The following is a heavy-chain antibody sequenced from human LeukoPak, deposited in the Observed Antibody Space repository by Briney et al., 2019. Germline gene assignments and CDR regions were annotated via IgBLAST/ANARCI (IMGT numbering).Heavy chain of an antibody. Sequence: ASVKVSCKASGGTFSSYAISRVRQAPGQGLEWMGGIIPIFGTANYAQKFQGRVTITADESTSTAYMELSSLRSEDTAVYYCATRVGATTAFDYWGQGTLVTVSS. D-gene: IGHD1-26*01. CDR1: GGTFSSYA. CDR2: IIPIFGTA. CDR3: ATRVGATTAFDY. V-gene: IGHV1-69*13. J-gene: IGHJ4*02.